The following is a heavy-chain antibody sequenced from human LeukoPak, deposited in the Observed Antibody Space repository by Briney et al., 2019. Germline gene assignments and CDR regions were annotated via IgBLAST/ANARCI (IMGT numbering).Heavy chain of an antibody. CDR1: GFIFSRYW. D-gene: IGHD2-2*01. J-gene: IGHJ3*02. CDR3: ARDNLVDGASPQEEAFDM. CDR2: INSDGSSI. Sequence: PGGTLRLSCAASGFIFSRYWMHWVRKAPGKGLVRVSRINSDGSSISYSDYVRVRITVSRDNANNKVYRQMNRLSAEDMAVYFYARDNLVDGASPQEEAFDMWSQGTMVTVS. V-gene: IGHV3-74*01.